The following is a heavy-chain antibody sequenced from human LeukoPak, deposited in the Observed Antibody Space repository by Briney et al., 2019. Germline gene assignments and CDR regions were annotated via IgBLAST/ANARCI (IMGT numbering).Heavy chain of an antibody. V-gene: IGHV3-48*02. CDR2: ISSSSSTI. D-gene: IGHD5-12*01. Sequence: PGGSLRLSCAASGFTFSSHSMNWVRQAPGKGLEWVSYISSSSSTIYYADSVKGRFTISRDNAKNSLYLQMNSLRDEDTAVYYCARGDLVVASRGFAFDIWGQGTMVTVSS. CDR1: GFTFSSHS. J-gene: IGHJ3*02. CDR3: ARGDLVVASRGFAFDI.